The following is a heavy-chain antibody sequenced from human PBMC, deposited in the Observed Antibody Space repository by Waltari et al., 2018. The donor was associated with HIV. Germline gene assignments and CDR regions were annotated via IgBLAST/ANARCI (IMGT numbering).Heavy chain of an antibody. V-gene: IGHV1-3*01. CDR3: ARDLEYVGYSYGRNWFDP. CDR1: GYTFTSYA. Sequence: QVQLVQSGAEVKKPGASVKVSCKASGYTFTSYAMHWVRQAPGQRLEWMGWINAGNGNTKYSQKFQGRVTITRDTSASTAYMELSSLRSEDTAVYYCARDLEYVGYSYGRNWFDPWGQGTLVTVSS. D-gene: IGHD5-18*01. CDR2: INAGNGNT. J-gene: IGHJ5*02.